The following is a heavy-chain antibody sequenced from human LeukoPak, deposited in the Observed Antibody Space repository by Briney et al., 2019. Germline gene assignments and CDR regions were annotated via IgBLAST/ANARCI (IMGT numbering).Heavy chain of an antibody. CDR3: AKALDYDYVWGSYREPTSGY. CDR1: GFTFRIYG. J-gene: IGHJ4*02. D-gene: IGHD3-16*02. V-gene: IGHV3-23*01. CDR2: ISGSGGST. Sequence: GGSLRLSCGASGFTFRIYGMSWVRQAPGKGLEWVSAISGSGGSTYYADSVKGRFTISRDNSKNTLYLQMNSLRAEDTAVYYCAKALDYDYVWGSYREPTSGYWGQGTLVTVSS.